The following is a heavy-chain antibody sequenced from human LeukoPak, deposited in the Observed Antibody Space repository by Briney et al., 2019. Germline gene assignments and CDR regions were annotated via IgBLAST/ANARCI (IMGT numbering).Heavy chain of an antibody. V-gene: IGHV1-46*01. CDR3: ATAKSSRGY. CDR2: INPSVGSA. D-gene: IGHD3-10*01. CDR1: GFTFTSYY. J-gene: IGHJ4*02. Sequence: ASVKVSCKASGFTFTSYYMHWVRQAPGQGLEWMGVINPSVGSASYAQNFQGRVTMTRNTSISTAYMELSSLRSEDTAVYYCATAKSSRGYWGQGTLVTVSS.